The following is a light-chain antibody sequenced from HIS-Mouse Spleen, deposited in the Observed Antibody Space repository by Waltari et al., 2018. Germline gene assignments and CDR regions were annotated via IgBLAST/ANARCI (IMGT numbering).Light chain of an antibody. CDR3: YSTDSSGNHRV. CDR2: EDS. Sequence: SYELTQPPSVSVSPGQTARITCSGDALPKKYAYWYQQKSGQAPVLVIYEDSKGPSGIPERFSGSSSGTMATLTISGDQVEDEADYYCYSTDSSGNHRVFGGGTKLTVL. J-gene: IGLJ2*01. CDR1: ALPKKY. V-gene: IGLV3-10*01.